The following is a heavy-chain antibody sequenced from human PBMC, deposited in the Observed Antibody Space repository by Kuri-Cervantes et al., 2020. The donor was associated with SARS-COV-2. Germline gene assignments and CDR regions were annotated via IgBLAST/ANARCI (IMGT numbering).Heavy chain of an antibody. CDR1: GFTFSSYW. D-gene: IGHD3-3*01. CDR2: ISGSGGST. CDR3: ARAVRFLEWLPGDYFDY. Sequence: GGSLRLSCAASGFTFSSYWMSWVRQAPGKGLEWVSAISGSGGSTYYADSVKGRFTISRDNSKNTLYLQMNSLRAEDTAVYYCARAVRFLEWLPGDYFDYWGQGTLVTVSS. V-gene: IGHV3-23*01. J-gene: IGHJ4*02.